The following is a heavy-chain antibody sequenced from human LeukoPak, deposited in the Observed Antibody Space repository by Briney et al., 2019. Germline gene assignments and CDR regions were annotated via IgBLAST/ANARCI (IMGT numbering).Heavy chain of an antibody. CDR1: GYTLTELS. CDR3: ARWERHSSSLWYYFDY. Sequence: GASVKVSCKVSGYTLTELSMHWVRQAPGKGLEWMGGSDPEDDETIYAQKFQGRVTMTEDTSTDTAYMELRSLRSEDTAVYYCARWERHSSSLWYYFDYWGQGTLVTVSS. V-gene: IGHV1-24*01. D-gene: IGHD6-6*01. CDR2: SDPEDDET. J-gene: IGHJ4*02.